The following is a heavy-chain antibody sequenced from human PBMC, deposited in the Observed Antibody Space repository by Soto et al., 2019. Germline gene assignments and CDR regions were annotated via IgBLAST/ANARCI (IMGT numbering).Heavy chain of an antibody. D-gene: IGHD6-19*01. J-gene: IGHJ4*02. CDR3: ARVLHEPSGSGWLAFDY. CDR2: INPSGGST. CDR1: GYTFTSYY. Sequence: ASVKVSCKASGYTFTSYYMHWVRQAPGQGLEWMGIINPSGGSTSYAQKFQGRVTLTRDTSTSTLYMQLSSLRSEDTAVYYCARVLHEPSGSGWLAFDYWGQGTLVTVSS. V-gene: IGHV1-46*01.